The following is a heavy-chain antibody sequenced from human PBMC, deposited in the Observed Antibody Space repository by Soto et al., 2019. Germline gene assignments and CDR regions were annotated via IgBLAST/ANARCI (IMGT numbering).Heavy chain of an antibody. CDR2: MNPNSGNT. V-gene: IGHV1-8*01. CDR3: AREVVPAAMPHHYYCYGMDV. D-gene: IGHD2-2*01. CDR1: GYTFTRYD. Sequence: ASVKVSCKASGYTFTRYDINWVRQATGQGLEWMGWMNPNSGNTGYAQKFQGRVTMTRNTSISTAYMELSSLRSEDTAVYYCAREVVPAAMPHHYYCYGMDVWGQGTTVTVSS. J-gene: IGHJ6*02.